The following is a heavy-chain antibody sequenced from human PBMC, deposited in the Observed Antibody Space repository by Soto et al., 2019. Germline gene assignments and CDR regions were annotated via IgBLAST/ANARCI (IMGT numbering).Heavy chain of an antibody. CDR3: ARYSSSPDY. V-gene: IGHV3-30-3*01. CDR2: ISYDGSNK. J-gene: IGHJ4*02. Sequence: QVQLVESGGGVVQPGRSLRLSCAASGFTFSSYAMHWVRQAPGKGLEWVAVISYDGSNKYYADSVKGRFTISRDNSKNPLYLQMNSLRAEETAVYYCARYSSSPDYWGQGTLVTVSS. D-gene: IGHD6-6*01. CDR1: GFTFSSYA.